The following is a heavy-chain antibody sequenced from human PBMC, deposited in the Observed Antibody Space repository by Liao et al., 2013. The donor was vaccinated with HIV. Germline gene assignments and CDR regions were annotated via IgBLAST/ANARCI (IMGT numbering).Heavy chain of an antibody. D-gene: IGHD3-10*01. J-gene: IGHJ3*02. V-gene: IGHV4-34*01. CDR2: INHSG. CDR3: ARGFSRYYYGSGPAFDI. CDR1: GGSFSGYY. Sequence: QEHLQQWGAGLLKPSETLSLTCAVYGGSFSGYYWSWIRQPPGKGLEWIGEINHSGSTISVDTSKNQFSLKLSSVTAADTAVYYCARGFSRYYYGSGPAFDIWGQGTMVTVSS.